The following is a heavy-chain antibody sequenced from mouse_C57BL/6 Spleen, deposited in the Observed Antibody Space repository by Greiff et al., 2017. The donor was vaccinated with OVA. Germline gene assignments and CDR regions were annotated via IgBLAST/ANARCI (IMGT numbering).Heavy chain of an antibody. CDR3: ARETYYDYDREAYFDY. CDR1: GYSITHGYY. J-gene: IGHJ2*01. D-gene: IGHD2-4*01. CDR2: ISYDGSN. V-gene: IGHV3-6*01. Sequence: EVKLQESGPGLVKPSQSLSLTCSVTGYSITHGYYWNWIRQFPGNKLEWMGYISYDGSNNYNPSLKNRISITRDTSKNQFFLKLNSVTTEDTATYYCARETYYDYDREAYFDYWGQGTTLTVSS.